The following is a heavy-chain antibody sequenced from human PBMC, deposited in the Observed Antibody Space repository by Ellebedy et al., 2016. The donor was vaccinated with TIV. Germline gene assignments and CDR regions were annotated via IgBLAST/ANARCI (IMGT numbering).Heavy chain of an antibody. V-gene: IGHV3-7*04. Sequence: GESLKISCAASGFTLSNYWMSWVRQDPGKGLEWVANIKTDGSDKYYVDSVRGRFSISRDNAKNSLYLQMNSLIAEDTAVYYCAGYDYGCNSRGPFDYWGQGTLVTVSS. CDR2: IKTDGSDK. D-gene: IGHD4-23*01. J-gene: IGHJ4*02. CDR3: AGYDYGCNSRGPFDY. CDR1: GFTLSNYW.